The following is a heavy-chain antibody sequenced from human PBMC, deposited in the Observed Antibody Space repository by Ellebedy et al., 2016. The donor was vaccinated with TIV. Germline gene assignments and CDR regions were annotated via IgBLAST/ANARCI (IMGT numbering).Heavy chain of an antibody. D-gene: IGHD3-10*01. CDR2: FDPEDGET. CDR1: GYTLTELS. J-gene: IGHJ5*02. Sequence: ASVKVSCXVSGYTLTELSMHWVRQAPGQGLEWMGGFDPEDGETIYAQKFQGRVTMTEDTSTDTAYMELSSLRSEDTAVYYCARGGGYYDGSGSYGWLDPWGQGTLVTVSS. V-gene: IGHV1-24*01. CDR3: ARGGGYYDGSGSYGWLDP.